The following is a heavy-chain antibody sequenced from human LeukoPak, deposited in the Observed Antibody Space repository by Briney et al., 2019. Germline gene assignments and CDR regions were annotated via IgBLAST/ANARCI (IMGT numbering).Heavy chain of an antibody. J-gene: IGHJ4*02. V-gene: IGHV4-4*07. CDR1: GASTNTHF. Sequence: SETLSLACTVSGASTNTHFWSSIRQPAGKGLEWIGRIYFSGSSNYNPSLKSRVTMSVDTSNNQLSLKLTSVSAADTAVYYCAREGGDSGSFLPFDYWGQGTLVTVSS. CDR3: AREGGDSGSFLPFDY. D-gene: IGHD3-10*01. CDR2: IYFSGSS.